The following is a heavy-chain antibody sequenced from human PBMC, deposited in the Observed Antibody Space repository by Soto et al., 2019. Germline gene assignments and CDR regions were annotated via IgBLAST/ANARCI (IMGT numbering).Heavy chain of an antibody. D-gene: IGHD4-17*01. J-gene: IGHJ5*02. Sequence: GESLKISCKGSGYSFTNYWIAWVRQMPGKGLEYMGIIYPSDSTTRYSPSFQGQVTISADKSISAAYLQWNSLKASDTAMYYCARHGFYGDYSSNYFDPWGQGTLVTVSS. CDR2: IYPSDSTT. V-gene: IGHV5-51*01. CDR1: GYSFTNYW. CDR3: ARHGFYGDYSSNYFDP.